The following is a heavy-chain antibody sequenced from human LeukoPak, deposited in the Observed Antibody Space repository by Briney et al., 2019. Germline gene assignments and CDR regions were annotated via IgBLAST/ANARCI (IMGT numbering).Heavy chain of an antibody. CDR2: ISVSGSST. CDR3: AKDTDKYYYDSSGDDAFDI. J-gene: IGHJ3*02. V-gene: IGHV3-23*01. CDR1: GFTFTTYA. D-gene: IGHD3-22*01. Sequence: GGSLRLSXAASGFTFTTYAMSWVRQAPGKGREWVSAISVSGSSTYYADSVKGRFTISRDNPGNTLYLQMNSLRAEDTAVYYCAKDTDKYYYDSSGDDAFDIWGQGAMVTVS.